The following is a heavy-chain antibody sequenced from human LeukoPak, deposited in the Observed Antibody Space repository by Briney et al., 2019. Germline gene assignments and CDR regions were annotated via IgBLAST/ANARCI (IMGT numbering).Heavy chain of an antibody. CDR1: GFTFSSYW. Sequence: SGGSLRHSCAASGFTFSSYWMSWVRQAPGKGLEWVANIKQDGSEKYYVDSVKGRFTISRDNAKNSLYLQMNSLRAEDTAVYYCAGRMAAGVGAHQLPNYFDYWGQGTLVTVSS. CDR3: AGRMAAGVGAHQLPNYFDY. CDR2: IKQDGSEK. D-gene: IGHD2-2*01. J-gene: IGHJ4*02. V-gene: IGHV3-7*01.